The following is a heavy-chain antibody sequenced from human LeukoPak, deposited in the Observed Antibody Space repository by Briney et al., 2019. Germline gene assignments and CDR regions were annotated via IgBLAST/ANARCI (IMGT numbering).Heavy chain of an antibody. D-gene: IGHD2-15*01. CDR3: ARAYCRDGDCYSIPYYFDY. CDR2: IYYSGST. V-gene: IGHV4-31*03. Sequence: PSETLSLTCTVSGGSISSGGYYWSWIRQHPGKGLEWIGYIYYSGSTYYNPSLKSRVTISVDTSKNQFSLKLSSVTAADTAVYYCARAYCRDGDCYSIPYYFDYWGQGTLVTVSS. CDR1: GGSISSGGYY. J-gene: IGHJ4*02.